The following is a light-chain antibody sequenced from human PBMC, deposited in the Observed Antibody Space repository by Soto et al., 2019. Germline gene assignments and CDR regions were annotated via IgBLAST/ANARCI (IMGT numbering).Light chain of an antibody. Sequence: EIVLTQSPATLSLSPGDRAVLSCRASQSVSRSLTWYQHKPGQAPRLLIYDASTRATGIPRRFSGSGSGTDFTLTISSLQPEDVATYYCQKCNSAPFTFGPGTKVDIK. CDR2: DAS. V-gene: IGKV3-11*01. J-gene: IGKJ3*01. CDR1: QSVSRS. CDR3: QKCNSAPFT.